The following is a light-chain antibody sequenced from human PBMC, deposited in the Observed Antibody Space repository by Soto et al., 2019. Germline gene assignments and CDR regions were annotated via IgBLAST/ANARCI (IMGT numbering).Light chain of an antibody. CDR3: QSYYSSLSGYV. V-gene: IGLV1-40*01. CDR2: GNS. J-gene: IGLJ1*01. CDR1: SSNIGAGYD. Sequence: QSVLTQPPSVSGAPGQRVTISCTGSSSNIGAGYDVHWYQQLPGTAPKLLIYGNSNRPSGVPDRFSGSKSGTSASLAITVLQAEGEADYYCQSYYSSLSGYVFGTGTKVTV.